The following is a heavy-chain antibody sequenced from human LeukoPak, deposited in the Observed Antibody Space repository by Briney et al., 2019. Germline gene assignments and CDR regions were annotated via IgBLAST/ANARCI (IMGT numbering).Heavy chain of an antibody. CDR1: GFTFSSFG. CDR3: ASQTPHLDY. CDR2: IWYDESKK. J-gene: IGHJ4*02. V-gene: IGHV3-33*01. Sequence: GRSLRLSCAASGFTFSSFGMHWVRQAPGKGLEWVAVIWYDESKKFYADPVKGRFTISRDNSKNTLYLQMNSLRAEDTAVYYCASQTPHLDYWGQGTLVTVSS.